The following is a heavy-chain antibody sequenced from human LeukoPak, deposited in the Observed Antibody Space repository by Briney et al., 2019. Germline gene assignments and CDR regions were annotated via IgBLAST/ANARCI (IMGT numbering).Heavy chain of an antibody. Sequence: PGGSLRLSCAASGFTVSSNYMSWVRQAPGKGLEWVSVIYSGGSTYYTDSVEGRFTISRHNSKNTLYLQMNSLRAEDTAVYYCARMADGDYFDYWGQGTRSPSPQ. V-gene: IGHV3-53*04. D-gene: IGHD5-24*01. CDR1: GFTVSSNY. CDR2: IYSGGST. CDR3: ARMADGDYFDY. J-gene: IGHJ4*02.